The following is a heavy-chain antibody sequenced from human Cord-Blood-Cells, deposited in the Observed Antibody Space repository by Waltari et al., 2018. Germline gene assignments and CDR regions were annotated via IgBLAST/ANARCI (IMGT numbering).Heavy chain of an antibody. D-gene: IGHD2-2*01. CDR2: INHSGST. CDR1: GGSFSGYY. J-gene: IGHJ4*02. Sequence: QVQLQQWGAGLLKPSETLSLTCAVYGGSFSGYYWSWIRQPPGKGLERIGEINHSGSTNYNPSLKSRVTISVDTAKNQFSLQLSSVTAADTAVYYCVIVVPAGYFDYWGQGTLVTVSS. V-gene: IGHV4-34*01. CDR3: VIVVPAGYFDY.